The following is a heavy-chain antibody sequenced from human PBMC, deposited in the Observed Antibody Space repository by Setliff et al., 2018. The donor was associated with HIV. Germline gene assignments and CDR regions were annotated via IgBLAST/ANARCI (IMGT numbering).Heavy chain of an antibody. Sequence: ASETLSLTCAVSGYSISSGYYWGWIRQPPGKGLEWIGSIYHSGSTYYNPSLKSRVTISVDTSKNQFSLKLSSVTAADTAVYYCARSTYYYDSSGYDAFDIWGQGTMVTV. CDR2: IYHSGST. J-gene: IGHJ3*02. D-gene: IGHD3-22*01. V-gene: IGHV4-38-2*01. CDR3: ARSTYYYDSSGYDAFDI. CDR1: GYSISSGYY.